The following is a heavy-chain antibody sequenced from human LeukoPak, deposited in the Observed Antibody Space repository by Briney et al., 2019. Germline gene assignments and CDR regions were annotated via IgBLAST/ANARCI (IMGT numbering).Heavy chain of an antibody. V-gene: IGHV4-34*01. J-gene: IGHJ4*02. CDR3: ARVVGYSDY. Sequence: SETLSLTCAVYGGSFSGYYWSWIRQPPGKGLEWIGSIYYSGSTYYNPSLKSRVTISVDTSKNQFSLKVSSVTAADTAVYYCARVVGYSDYWGQGTLVTVSS. D-gene: IGHD1-26*01. CDR2: IYYSGST. CDR1: GGSFSGYY.